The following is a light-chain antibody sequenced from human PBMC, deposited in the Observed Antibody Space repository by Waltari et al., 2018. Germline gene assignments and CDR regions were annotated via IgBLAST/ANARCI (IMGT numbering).Light chain of an antibody. J-gene: IGKJ1*01. CDR2: GAS. CDR3: QQHNDWPPWT. Sequence: EIIMTQSPATLSLSPGERATLSCRASQNVNSNLARYPQKPGQAPRLLIYGASIRATGIPARFSGSGSGTQFTLTINSLQSEDSAVYFCQQHNDWPPWTFGQGTKVELK. CDR1: QNVNSN. V-gene: IGKV3-15*01.